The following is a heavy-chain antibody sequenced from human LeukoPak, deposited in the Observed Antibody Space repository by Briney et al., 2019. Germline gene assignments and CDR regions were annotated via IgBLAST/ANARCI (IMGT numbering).Heavy chain of an antibody. D-gene: IGHD3-22*01. Sequence: PSETLSLTCSVSDDSIRNFFWSWIRQPAGKGLEWIGRIYTSGSTDYNPSLRSRVTMSVDTSRNQFSLKLTSVTAADTAVYYCARESKSYDGSGFYHDHWGQGTLVAVSS. CDR3: ARESKSYDGSGFYHDH. V-gene: IGHV4-4*07. CDR2: IYTSGST. J-gene: IGHJ4*02. CDR1: DDSIRNFF.